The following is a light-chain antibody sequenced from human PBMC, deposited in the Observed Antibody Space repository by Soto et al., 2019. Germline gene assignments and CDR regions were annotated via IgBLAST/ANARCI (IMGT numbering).Light chain of an antibody. CDR3: QQYKTYLWT. CDR2: DAS. Sequence: DIQMTQSPSTLSASVGDRVTITCRASQSINNWLAWYQQKPGRAPKLLIYDASNLRSGVPSRFSGSGSGTEFTLTISGLQPDDFATYYCQQYKTYLWTFGQGTKVEIK. CDR1: QSINNW. V-gene: IGKV1-5*01. J-gene: IGKJ1*01.